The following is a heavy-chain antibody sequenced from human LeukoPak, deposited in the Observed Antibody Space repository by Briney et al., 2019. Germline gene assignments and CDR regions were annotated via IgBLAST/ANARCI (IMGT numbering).Heavy chain of an antibody. V-gene: IGHV3-30*18. CDR1: XFTFXXXG. Sequence: PXXXLRLSXXXXXFTFXXXGMHWVRQXPGKGLEGVAVISYDGSNKYYADSVKGRFTISRDNSKNTLYLQMNSLRAEDTAVYYCAKDGYSSGWYDLDFDYWGQGTLVTVSS. CDR2: ISYDGSNK. CDR3: AKDGYSSGWYDLDFDY. D-gene: IGHD6-19*01. J-gene: IGHJ4*02.